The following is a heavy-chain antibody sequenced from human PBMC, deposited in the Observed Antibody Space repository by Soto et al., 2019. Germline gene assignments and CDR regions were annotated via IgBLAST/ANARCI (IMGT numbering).Heavy chain of an antibody. V-gene: IGHV3-48*01. CDR3: ASDASPYDFWSGLGDRYV. Sequence: EVQLVESGGGLVQPGGSLRLSCAASGFTFSRYSMNWVRQAPGKGLEWVSYISSSSSTIYYADSVKGRFTISRDNAKNSLYLQMNSLRAEDTAVYYCASDASPYDFWSGLGDRYVWVKGTTVTVSS. J-gene: IGHJ6*03. D-gene: IGHD3-3*01. CDR2: ISSSSSTI. CDR1: GFTFSRYS.